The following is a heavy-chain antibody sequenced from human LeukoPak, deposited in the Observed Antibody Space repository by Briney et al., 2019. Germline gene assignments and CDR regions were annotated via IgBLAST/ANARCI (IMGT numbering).Heavy chain of an antibody. CDR1: GYTFTSYG. D-gene: IGHD3-10*01. J-gene: IGHJ5*02. Sequence: ASVTVSCKASGYTFTSYGISWVRQAPGQGLEWMGWIGAYNGNTNYAQKLQGRVTMTTDTSTSTAYMELRSLRSDDTAVYYCARVPMVRGVIIPNWFDPWGQGTLVTVSS. CDR3: ARVPMVRGVIIPNWFDP. CDR2: IGAYNGNT. V-gene: IGHV1-18*04.